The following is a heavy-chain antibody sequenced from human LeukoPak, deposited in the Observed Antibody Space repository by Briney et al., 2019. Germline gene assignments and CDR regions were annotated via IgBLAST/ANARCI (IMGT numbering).Heavy chain of an antibody. V-gene: IGHV4-39*07. D-gene: IGHD3-9*01. CDR2: IYYSGST. CDR3: ARGNDILILDC. Sequence: PSETLSLTCTVSGGSISSSSYYWGWIRQPPGKGLEWIGNIYYSGSTYNNPSLKSRVTISVDTSKNQFSLKLSSVTAADTAVYYCARGNDILILDCWGQGTLVTVSS. J-gene: IGHJ4*02. CDR1: GGSISSSSYY.